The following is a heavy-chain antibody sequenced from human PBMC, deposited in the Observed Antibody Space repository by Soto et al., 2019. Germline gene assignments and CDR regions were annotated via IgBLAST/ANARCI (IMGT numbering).Heavy chain of an antibody. CDR1: GFTFSNVW. CDR2: IKSTSAGEIT. V-gene: IGHV3-15*01. J-gene: IGHJ4*02. CDR3: ATGAPFSGSVFDD. Sequence: PGGSLRLSCAASGFTFSNVWMIWVRQAPGKGLEWIGRIKSTSAGEITDYAALVKGRFTISRDDSKDTVFLQMNSLTPEDTAMYYGATGAPFSGSVFDDWGQGTLVTVSS. D-gene: IGHD1-26*01.